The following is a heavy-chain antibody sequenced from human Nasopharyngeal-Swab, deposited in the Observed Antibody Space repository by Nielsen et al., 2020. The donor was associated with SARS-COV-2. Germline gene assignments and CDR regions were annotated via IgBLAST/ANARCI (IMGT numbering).Heavy chain of an antibody. CDR3: AGFIWGWVVFDI. D-gene: IGHD7-27*01. V-gene: IGHV4-61*01. CDR1: GGSVSSRSLY. CDR2: ISYSGNT. Sequence: SETLSLTCIVSGGSVSSRSLYWSWIRQPPGQGLEWIGYISYSGNTKYNPSLNSRVTISLDTSKNQFSLKLTSVTAADTAVYFCAGFIWGWVVFDIWGQGTMLTVSS. J-gene: IGHJ3*02.